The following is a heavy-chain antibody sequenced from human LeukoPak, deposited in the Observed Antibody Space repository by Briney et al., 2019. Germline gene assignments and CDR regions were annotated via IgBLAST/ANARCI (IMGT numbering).Heavy chain of an antibody. CDR1: GFTFSSYG. CDR3: AKGWWLPFDY. D-gene: IGHD5-12*01. CDR2: ITAGAGRT. V-gene: IGHV3-23*01. J-gene: IGHJ4*02. Sequence: GGSLRLSCAASGFTFSSYGMHWVRQAPGKGLEWVAAITAGAGRTYYADSVKGRFTISRDNSNDTLYVQMNSLRAEDTAIYYCAKGWWLPFDYWGQGTLVTVSS.